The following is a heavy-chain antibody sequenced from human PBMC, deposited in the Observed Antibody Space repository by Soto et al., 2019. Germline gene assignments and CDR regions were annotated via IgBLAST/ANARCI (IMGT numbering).Heavy chain of an antibody. CDR3: ARVSRPLWFGQFTGDDYDYMDV. J-gene: IGHJ6*03. CDR2: INPNSGGT. CDR1: GYTFTGYY. V-gene: IGHV1-2*04. Sequence: ASVKVSCKASGYTFTGYYMHWVRQAPGQGLEWMGWINPNSGGTNYAQKFQGWVTMTRDTSISTAYMELSRLRSDGTAVYYCARVSRPLWFGQFTGDDYDYMDVWGKGTTVTVSS. D-gene: IGHD3-10*01.